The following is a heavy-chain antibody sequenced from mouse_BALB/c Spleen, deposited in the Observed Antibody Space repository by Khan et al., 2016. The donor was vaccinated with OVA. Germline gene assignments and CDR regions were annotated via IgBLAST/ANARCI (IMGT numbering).Heavy chain of an antibody. Sequence: DLVKPGASVKLSCKASGYTFTSYWINWIKQRPGQGLEWVGHIGPGSGNPYYNEIFKGKASLTVETSSSTVYIQLSSLSSEDSAVYFCARSNYYGNGLYAMDYWGQGNSVTVSS. J-gene: IGHJ4*01. CDR2: IGPGSGNP. CDR3: ARSNYYGNGLYAMDY. D-gene: IGHD1-1*01. V-gene: IGHV1S41*01. CDR1: GYTFTSYW.